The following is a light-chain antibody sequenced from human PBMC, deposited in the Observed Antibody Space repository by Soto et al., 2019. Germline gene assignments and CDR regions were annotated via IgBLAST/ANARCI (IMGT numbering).Light chain of an antibody. CDR2: VRGDGSH. J-gene: IGLJ3*02. Sequence: QLVLTQSPSASASLGASVKLTCTLSSGHNNYAIAGHQQQPEKGPRYVMKVRGDGSHNTGDGIPDRFSGSSSGAERYLTISSLQSEDEADYYCQTWGTASWVFGGGTQLTVL. V-gene: IGLV4-69*01. CDR3: QTWGTASWV. CDR1: SGHNNYA.